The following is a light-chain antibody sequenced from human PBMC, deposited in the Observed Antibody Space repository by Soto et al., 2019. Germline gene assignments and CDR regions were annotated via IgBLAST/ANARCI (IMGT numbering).Light chain of an antibody. V-gene: IGLV2-23*02. CDR2: EVS. J-gene: IGLJ1*01. CDR3: CSYAGTVAYV. CDR1: SSDVGSYNL. Sequence: QSALTQPASVSGSPGQSITISCTGTSSDVGSYNLVSWYQHHPGKAPKIMIYEVSKRPSGVSNRFSGSKSGNTASLTISGLQAEDEADYFCCSYAGTVAYVFGTGTKVTVL.